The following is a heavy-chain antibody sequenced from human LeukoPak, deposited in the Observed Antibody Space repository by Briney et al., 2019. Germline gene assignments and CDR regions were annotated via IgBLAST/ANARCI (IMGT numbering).Heavy chain of an antibody. CDR2: IYHSGST. D-gene: IGHD1-26*01. J-gene: IGHJ6*03. Sequence: SETLSLTCAVSGYSISSGYYWGWIRQPPGKGLEWIGSIYHSGSTYYNPSLKSRVTISVDTSKNQFSLKLSSVTAADTAVYYCATGVGPTHPHYYYSYMDVWGKGTTVTVSS. CDR3: ATGVGPTHPHYYYSYMDV. CDR1: GYSISSGYY. V-gene: IGHV4-38-2*01.